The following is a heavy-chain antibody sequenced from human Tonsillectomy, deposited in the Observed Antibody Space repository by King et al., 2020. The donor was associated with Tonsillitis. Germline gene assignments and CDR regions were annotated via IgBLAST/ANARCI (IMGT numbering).Heavy chain of an antibody. CDR2: INPNTNAT. CDR3: ARGNWGWITRNVYYFDY. D-gene: IGHD7-27*01. Sequence: VQLVQSGAEVKKPGASVKVSCKASGYTFNDYYVHWVRQAPGQGLQWMGWINPNTNATNYAQKFQGRVSMTRDTSITTAYMELKRLKSDDTAVYLCARGNWGWITRNVYYFDYWGQGSLVTVSS. J-gene: IGHJ4*01. V-gene: IGHV1-2*02. CDR1: GYTFNDYY.